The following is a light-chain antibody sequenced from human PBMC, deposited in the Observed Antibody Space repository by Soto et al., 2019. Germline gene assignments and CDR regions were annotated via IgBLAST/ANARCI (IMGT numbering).Light chain of an antibody. CDR2: GAS. CDR3: QYYGRSPPYT. J-gene: IGKJ2*01. Sequence: EIVLTQSPGTLSLSPGEGATLSCRTSQSISSSYLSWFQQRPGQAPRVLIYGASNRASGIPDRFSGSGSGTDFTITISSLEPEDFAVYYCQYYGRSPPYTFGQGTKLDIK. V-gene: IGKV3-20*01. CDR1: QSISSSY.